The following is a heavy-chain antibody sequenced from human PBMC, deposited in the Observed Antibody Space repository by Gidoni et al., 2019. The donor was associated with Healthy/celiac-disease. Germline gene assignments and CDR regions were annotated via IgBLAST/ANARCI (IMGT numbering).Heavy chain of an antibody. CDR3: ARSPSQNYGDYGCFDP. CDR2: IYWDDDK. D-gene: IGHD4-17*01. V-gene: IGHV2-5*02. Sequence: QITLKESGPTLVKPTQTLTLTCTFPGFSLSSSGVGVGWIRQPPGKALEWLAVIYWDDDKRYSASLNSRLTITRDTSKNQVVLTMTNMDPVDTATYYCARSPSQNYGDYGCFDPWGQGTLVTVSS. CDR1: GFSLSSSGVG. J-gene: IGHJ5*02.